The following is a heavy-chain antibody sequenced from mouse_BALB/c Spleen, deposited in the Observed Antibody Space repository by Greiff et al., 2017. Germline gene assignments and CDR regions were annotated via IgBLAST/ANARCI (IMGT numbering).Heavy chain of an antibody. V-gene: IGHV5-12-1*01. CDR2: ISSGGGST. J-gene: IGHJ3*01. Sequence: DVKLVESGGGLVKPGGSLKLSCAASGFAFSSYDMSWVRQTPEKRLEWVAYISSGGGSTYYPDTVKGRFTISRDNAKNTLYLQMSSLKSEDTAMYYCARGNYAWFAYWGQGTLVTVSA. CDR1: GFAFSSYD. D-gene: IGHD1-1*01. CDR3: ARGNYAWFAY.